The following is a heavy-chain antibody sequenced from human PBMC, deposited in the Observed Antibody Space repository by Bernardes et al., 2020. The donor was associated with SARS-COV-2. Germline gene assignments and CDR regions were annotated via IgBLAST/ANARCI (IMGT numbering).Heavy chain of an antibody. CDR1: GFTFSRSG. Sequence: GGTLRLSCGASGFTFSRSGMSWVRQAPGKGLEWVSAIRDSGSTTYYADSVKGRFTISRDNSKNTLYLQLNSLRAEDTAIYYCAKGFRRGYSGYDWGFEYWGEGSLVTVSS. CDR3: AKGFRRGYSGYDWGFEY. J-gene: IGHJ4*02. D-gene: IGHD5-12*01. CDR2: IRDSGSTT. V-gene: IGHV3-23*01.